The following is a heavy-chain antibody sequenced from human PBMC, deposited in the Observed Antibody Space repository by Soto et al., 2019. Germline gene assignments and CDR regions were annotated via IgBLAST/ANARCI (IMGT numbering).Heavy chain of an antibody. CDR3: ARDSGTDEANYYYYGMDV. CDR1: GFTFSDHY. CDR2: TRNKANSYTT. Sequence: EVQLVESGGGLVQPGGSLRLSCAASGFTFSDHYMDWVRQAPGKGLEWVGRTRNKANSYTTEYAASVKGRFTISRDDSKNSLYLQMNSLKTEDTAVYYCARDSGTDEANYYYYGMDVWGQGTTVTVSS. V-gene: IGHV3-72*01. J-gene: IGHJ6*02. D-gene: IGHD2-15*01.